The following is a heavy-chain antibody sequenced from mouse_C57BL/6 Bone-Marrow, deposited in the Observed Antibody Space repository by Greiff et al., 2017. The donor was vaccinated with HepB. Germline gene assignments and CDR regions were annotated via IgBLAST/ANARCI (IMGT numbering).Heavy chain of an antibody. Sequence: EVKLVESGGGLVQSGRSLRLSCATSGFTFSDFYMEWVRQAPGKGLEWIAASRNKANDYTTEYSASVKGRFIVSRDTSQSILYLQMNALRAEDTAIYYCARDAYDYLFAYWGQGTLVTVSA. CDR2: SRNKANDYTT. CDR3: ARDAYDYLFAY. CDR1: GFTFSDFY. V-gene: IGHV7-1*01. J-gene: IGHJ3*01. D-gene: IGHD2-4*01.